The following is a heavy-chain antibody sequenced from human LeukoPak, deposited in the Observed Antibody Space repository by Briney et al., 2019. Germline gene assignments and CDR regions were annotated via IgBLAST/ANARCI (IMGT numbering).Heavy chain of an antibody. D-gene: IGHD3-10*01. Sequence: GGSLRLSCAASGFTFDDYAMHWVRQAPGKGLEWVSGISWNSGSIGYADSVKGRFTISRDNAKNSLYLQMNSLRAEDTAVYYCARGLYYGSGSYYHWGQGTLVTVSS. V-gene: IGHV3-9*01. CDR3: ARGLYYGSGSYYH. CDR1: GFTFDDYA. J-gene: IGHJ5*02. CDR2: ISWNSGSI.